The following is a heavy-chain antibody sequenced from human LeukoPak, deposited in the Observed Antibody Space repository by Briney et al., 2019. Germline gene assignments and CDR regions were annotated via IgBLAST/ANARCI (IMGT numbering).Heavy chain of an antibody. CDR3: ARLKFYDSTGYSPGHYMDV. V-gene: IGHV4-4*07. J-gene: IGHJ6*03. CDR2: LYPGVST. CDR1: GGPIYSYY. Sequence: SETLSLTCTGSGGPIYSYYWSWIRQTAGKGLEWIGRLYPGVSTDYNPSLKSRVTMSVDTSKNQFALKLSAVTAADTAVYYCARLKFYDSTGYSPGHYMDVWGKGTTVTVSS. D-gene: IGHD3-22*01.